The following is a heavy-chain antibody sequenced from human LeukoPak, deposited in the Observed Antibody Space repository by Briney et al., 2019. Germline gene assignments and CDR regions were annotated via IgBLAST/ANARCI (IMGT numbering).Heavy chain of an antibody. J-gene: IGHJ4*02. Sequence: GGTLRLSCAASGFTLSSYWMSWVSQAAGKGLEWVANINQDGRASYYVDSLKGRFTISRDNAKNSVYLQVDNLRAEDTAVYYCVRFGIRGVIDEFDFWGQGTLVTVSS. CDR2: INQDGRAS. CDR3: VRFGIRGVIDEFDF. D-gene: IGHD3-10*01. CDR1: GFTLSSYW. V-gene: IGHV3-7*01.